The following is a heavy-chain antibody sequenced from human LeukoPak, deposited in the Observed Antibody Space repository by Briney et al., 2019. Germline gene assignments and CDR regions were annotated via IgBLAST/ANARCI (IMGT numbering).Heavy chain of an antibody. CDR2: ISASGGTT. D-gene: IGHD5-18*01. CDR1: GFTFSSYG. J-gene: IGHJ4*02. V-gene: IGHV3-23*01. CDR3: AKDSQQLWSQKYFDY. Sequence: GGSLRLSCAASGFTFSSYGMSWVRQAPGKGLEWVSAISASGGTTYYADSVKGRFTISRDISKNTLYLQMNSLRAEDTAVYYCAKDSQQLWSQKYFDYWGQGTLVTVSS.